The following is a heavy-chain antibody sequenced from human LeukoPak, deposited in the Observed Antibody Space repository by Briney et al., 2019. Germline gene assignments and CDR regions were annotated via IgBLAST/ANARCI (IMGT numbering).Heavy chain of an antibody. J-gene: IGHJ4*02. Sequence: PGGSLRLSCAASGFTFSSYGMHWVRQAPGKGLEWVAVIWYDGSNKYYADSVKGRFTISRDNSKNTLYLQMNSLRAEDTAVYYCARETDYDYVWGSYRFDYWGQGTLVTVSS. CDR2: IWYDGSNK. CDR3: ARETDYDYVWGSYRFDY. D-gene: IGHD3-16*02. CDR1: GFTFSSYG. V-gene: IGHV3-33*01.